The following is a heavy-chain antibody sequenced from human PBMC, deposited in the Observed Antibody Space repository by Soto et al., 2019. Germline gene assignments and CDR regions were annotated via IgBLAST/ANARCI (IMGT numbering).Heavy chain of an antibody. V-gene: IGHV4-34*01. Sequence: QVQLQQWGAGLLKPSETLSLTCAVYDGSFSGYSWSWIRQPPGKGLEWIGEISDSGNTNYNPSLMSQVTISVDTSKKQFSPNLNSMTAADTAVYYSAGGRQGSRLVKVRGGVRTGTGMDVWGQGTTVTVSS. D-gene: IGHD3-10*01. CDR1: DGSFSGYS. CDR3: AGGRQGSRLVKVRGGVRTGTGMDV. J-gene: IGHJ6*02. CDR2: ISDSGNT.